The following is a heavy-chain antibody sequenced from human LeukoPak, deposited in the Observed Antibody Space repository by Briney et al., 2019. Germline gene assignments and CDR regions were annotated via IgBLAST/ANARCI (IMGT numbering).Heavy chain of an antibody. CDR1: GGSISSSSYY. CDR3: ARAGWLPFDY. Sequence: SETLSLTCTASGGSISSSSYYWGWLRPPPGKGLEWIGSIYYSGSTYYNPSLKSRVTISVDTSKNQFSLKLSSVAAADTAVYYCARAGWLPFDYWGQGTLVTVSS. V-gene: IGHV4-39*01. CDR2: IYYSGST. D-gene: IGHD6-19*01. J-gene: IGHJ4*02.